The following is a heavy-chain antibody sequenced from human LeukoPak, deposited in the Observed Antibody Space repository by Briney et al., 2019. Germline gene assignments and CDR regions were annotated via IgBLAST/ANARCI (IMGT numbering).Heavy chain of an antibody. J-gene: IGHJ4*02. D-gene: IGHD3-9*01. CDR1: GGTFSSYA. Sequence: SVKVSCKASGGTFSSYAISWVRQAPGQGLEWMGGIIPIFGTANYAQKFQGRVTITADESTSTAYMELSSLRSDDTAVYYCAKNYDFLTGYASWGQGTLVTVSS. CDR3: AKNYDFLTGYAS. CDR2: IIPIFGTA. V-gene: IGHV1-69*13.